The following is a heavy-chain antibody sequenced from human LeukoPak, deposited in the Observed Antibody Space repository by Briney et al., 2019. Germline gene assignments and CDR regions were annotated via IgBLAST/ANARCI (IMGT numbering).Heavy chain of an antibody. D-gene: IGHD3-10*01. Sequence: SETLSLTCTVSGGSINSFYWSWIRQPPGGGLEWIGYIYYSGSTNYNPSLKSRVTMSVDASKNQFSLWLSSVTAADTAVYYCARLARLTLIRGVTGYNSLDVWGRGTKVTVSS. J-gene: IGHJ6*04. CDR2: IYYSGST. CDR1: GGSINSFY. V-gene: IGHV4-59*01. CDR3: ARLARLTLIRGVTGYNSLDV.